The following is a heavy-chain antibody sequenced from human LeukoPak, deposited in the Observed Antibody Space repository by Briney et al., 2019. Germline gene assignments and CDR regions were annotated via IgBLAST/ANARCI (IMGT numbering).Heavy chain of an antibody. Sequence: ASVKVSCKASGGTFSSYAISWVRQAPGQGREWMGGIIPILGTANYAQKFQGRVTITADESTSTAYMERSSLRSEDTAVYYCARVSRDGSPFDYWGQGTLVTVSS. J-gene: IGHJ4*02. CDR1: GGTFSSYA. CDR2: IIPILGTA. CDR3: ARVSRDGSPFDY. V-gene: IGHV1-69*13. D-gene: IGHD5-24*01.